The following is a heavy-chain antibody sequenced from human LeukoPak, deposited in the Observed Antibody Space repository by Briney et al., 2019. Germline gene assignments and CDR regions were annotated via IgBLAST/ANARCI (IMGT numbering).Heavy chain of an antibody. V-gene: IGHV3-23*01. CDR1: GFTFSTYA. Sequence: GVSLRLPCAASGFTFSTYAMSWVRQAPGKGLEWVSAVGGGNSITYYTDSVKGRFTISRDNSKNTVYLQMNSLRAEDTAVYYCAKGFWRYLDYWGQGTLVTVSS. CDR2: VGGGNSIT. CDR3: AKGFWRYLDY. D-gene: IGHD1-1*01. J-gene: IGHJ4*02.